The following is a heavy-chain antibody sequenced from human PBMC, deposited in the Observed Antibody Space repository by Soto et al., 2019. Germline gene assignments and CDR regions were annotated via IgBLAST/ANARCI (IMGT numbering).Heavy chain of an antibody. V-gene: IGHV3-7*05. J-gene: IGHJ4*02. Sequence: EVQLVESGGGLVQPGGSLKISCSASGFTFSTSWMSWVRQAPGKGLEWVANIKQDGSEEYYVDPVKGRFTVSRDNAKNSLYLQMNSLRVEDTAVYFCARGPRHSDAYWGLGTLVTVSS. CDR3: ARGPRHSDAY. D-gene: IGHD5-18*01. CDR1: GFTFSTSW. CDR2: IKQDGSEE.